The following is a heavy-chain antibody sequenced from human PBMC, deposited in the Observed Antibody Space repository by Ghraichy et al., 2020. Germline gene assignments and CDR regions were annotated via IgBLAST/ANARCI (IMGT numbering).Heavy chain of an antibody. D-gene: IGHD1-26*01. CDR1: GFTFRNYA. CDR2: VRSNGEST. Sequence: GGSLRLSCLASGFTFRNYAMHWVRQAPGMGLQHVSTVRSNGESTYYADSVKGRFTISRDNSNSTPYLQMNSLTPEDTAVYYCVRGGGIGGSFSVYWGQGTLVTVSS. J-gene: IGHJ4*02. V-gene: IGHV3-64D*06. CDR3: VRGGGIGGSFSVY.